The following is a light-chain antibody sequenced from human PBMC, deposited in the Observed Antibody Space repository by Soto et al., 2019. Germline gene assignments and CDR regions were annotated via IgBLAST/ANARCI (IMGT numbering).Light chain of an antibody. Sequence: EIVFTQSPGTLSLSPGETATLSCRTSQTVNSDYLAWFQQRPGQAPRLLIFATSRRATDIPDRFSGSGSGTDFTIAIRRLEPEDVEVYYCHQFGYSPRTFGQGTKVDIK. J-gene: IGKJ1*01. CDR3: HQFGYSPRT. CDR1: QTVNSDY. V-gene: IGKV3-20*01. CDR2: ATS.